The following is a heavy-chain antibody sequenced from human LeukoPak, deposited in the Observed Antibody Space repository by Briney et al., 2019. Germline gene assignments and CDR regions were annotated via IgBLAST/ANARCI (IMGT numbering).Heavy chain of an antibody. CDR3: ARDYYDSSGYFHGGH. CDR2: INPNSGGT. CDR1: GYTFTDYY. J-gene: IGHJ4*02. D-gene: IGHD3-22*01. Sequence: GASVKVSCKASGYTFTDYYIHWVRQAPGQGLEWMGWINPNSGGTNYAQKFQGRVTMTRGTSISTAYMELSRLRSDDTAIYYCARDYYDSSGYFHGGHWGQGTLVTVSS. V-gene: IGHV1-2*02.